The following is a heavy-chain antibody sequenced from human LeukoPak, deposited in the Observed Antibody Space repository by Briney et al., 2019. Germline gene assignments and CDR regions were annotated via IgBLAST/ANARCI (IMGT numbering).Heavy chain of an antibody. CDR1: GYTFTGYY. D-gene: IGHD6-13*01. CDR2: INPNSGGT. V-gene: IGHV1-2*02. Sequence: ASVTVSCKASGYTFTGYYMHWVRQAPGQGLEWMGWINPNSGGTNYAQKFQGRVTMTRDTSISTAYMELSRLRSDDTAVYYCARETIIAAAGTETFDYWGQGTLVTVSS. CDR3: ARETIIAAAGTETFDY. J-gene: IGHJ4*02.